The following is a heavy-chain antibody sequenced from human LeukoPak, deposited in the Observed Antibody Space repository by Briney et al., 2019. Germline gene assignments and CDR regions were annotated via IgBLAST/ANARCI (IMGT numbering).Heavy chain of an antibody. CDR1: GLTVSSNY. J-gene: IGHJ3*02. D-gene: IGHD5-18*01. CDR3: ATALDTAMAYDAFNI. Sequence: GGSLRLSCAASGLTVSSNYMNWVRQAPGKGLEWVSVIYSGGSTYYADSVKGRFTISRDNSKNTLYLQMNSLRAEDTAVYYCATALDTAMAYDAFNIWGQGTMVTVSS. V-gene: IGHV3-66*01. CDR2: IYSGGST.